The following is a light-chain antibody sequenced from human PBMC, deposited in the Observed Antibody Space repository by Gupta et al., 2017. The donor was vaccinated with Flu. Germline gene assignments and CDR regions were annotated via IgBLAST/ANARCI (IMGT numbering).Light chain of an antibody. Sequence: DIVMTQSPVSLAASLGERATINCKSSQSVLYSSNNQNYLAWYQQKPGQPPKLLIYWASTRESRVPDRFSGSGSGTDFTLTISSLQAEDVAVYYCQQYYSTPYTFGQGTKLEIK. J-gene: IGKJ2*01. V-gene: IGKV4-1*01. CDR3: QQYYSTPYT. CDR1: QSVLYSSNNQNY. CDR2: WAS.